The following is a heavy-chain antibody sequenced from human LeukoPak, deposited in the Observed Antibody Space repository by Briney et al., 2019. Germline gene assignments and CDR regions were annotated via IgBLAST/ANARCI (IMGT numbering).Heavy chain of an antibody. CDR2: IIPILGIA. J-gene: IGHJ4*02. D-gene: IGHD6-19*01. Sequence: SVKVSCKASGGTFSSYAISWVRQAPGQGLEWMGRIIPILGIANYAQKFQGRVTITADKSTSTAYMELSSLRSEDTAVYYCAAPLSSGWYGIDYWGQGTLVTVSS. CDR1: GGTFSSYA. V-gene: IGHV1-69*04. CDR3: AAPLSSGWYGIDY.